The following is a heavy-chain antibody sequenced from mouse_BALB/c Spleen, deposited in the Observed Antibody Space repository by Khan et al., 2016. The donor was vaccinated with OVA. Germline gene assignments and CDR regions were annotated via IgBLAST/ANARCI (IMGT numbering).Heavy chain of an antibody. CDR2: IRSGGDYT. CDR1: GFTFSSYS. V-gene: IGHV5-6*01. Sequence: EVELVESGGDLVKPGGSLKFSCAASGFTFSSYSMSWVRQTPDKRLEWVATIRSGGDYTYYSDNVKGRFTISRDNAKNTLYLQMSSRKSEDTAMYYCASHLTGSFAYWGQGTLVTVSA. J-gene: IGHJ3*01. CDR3: ASHLTGSFAY. D-gene: IGHD4-1*01.